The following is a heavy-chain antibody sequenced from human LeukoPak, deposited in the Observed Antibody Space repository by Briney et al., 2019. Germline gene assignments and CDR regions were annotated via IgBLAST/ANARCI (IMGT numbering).Heavy chain of an antibody. CDR1: GLTVSSSY. Sequence: GGSLRLSCAASGLTVSSSYMTWVRQAPGKGLEWVSVIYSFGSTYYADSVKGRFTISRDSSKNTLYLQMNSLRAEDTAVYYCARAGRWLQLLDYWGQGTLVTVSS. CDR2: IYSFGST. J-gene: IGHJ4*02. D-gene: IGHD5-24*01. CDR3: ARAGRWLQLLDY. V-gene: IGHV3-66*03.